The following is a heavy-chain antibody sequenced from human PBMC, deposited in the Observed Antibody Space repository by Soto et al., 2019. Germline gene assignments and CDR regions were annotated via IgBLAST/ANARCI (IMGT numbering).Heavy chain of an antibody. V-gene: IGHV2-70*01. CDR1: GFSLSTSGMC. J-gene: IGHJ6*02. CDR3: ARIRMATIERDGMDV. Sequence: SGPTLVNPTQTLTLTCTFSGFSLSTSGMCVSWIRQPPGKALEWLALIDWDDDKYYSTSLKTRLTISKDTSKNQVVLTMTNMDPVDTATYYCARIRMATIERDGMDVWGQGTTVTVSS. D-gene: IGHD5-12*01. CDR2: IDWDDDK.